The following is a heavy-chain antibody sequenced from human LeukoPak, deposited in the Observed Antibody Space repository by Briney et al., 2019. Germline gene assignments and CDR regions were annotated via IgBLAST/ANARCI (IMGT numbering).Heavy chain of an antibody. V-gene: IGHV3-33*06. D-gene: IGHD6-19*01. Sequence: GESLKISCAASGFTFSRYGMHWVRQAPGKGLEWVAVIWYDGSNKYYADSVKGRFTISRDNSKNTLYLQMNSLRAEDTAVYYCAKDQAVAGLYYFDYWGQGTLVTVSS. CDR1: GFTFSRYG. CDR3: AKDQAVAGLYYFDY. J-gene: IGHJ4*02. CDR2: IWYDGSNK.